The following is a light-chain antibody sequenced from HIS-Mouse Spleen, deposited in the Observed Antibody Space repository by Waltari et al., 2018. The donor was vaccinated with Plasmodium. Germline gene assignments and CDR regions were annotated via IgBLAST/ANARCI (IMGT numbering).Light chain of an antibody. CDR3: QQYGSSPYT. V-gene: IGKV3-20*01. CDR1: QSVSRSY. Sequence: EIVLTQSPGTLSLSPGESATASCRASQSVSRSYLAWYQQKPGQAPRPLIYGASSRATGIPDRFSGSGSGTDFTLTISRLEPEDFAVYYCQQYGSSPYTFGQGTKLEIK. CDR2: GAS. J-gene: IGKJ2*01.